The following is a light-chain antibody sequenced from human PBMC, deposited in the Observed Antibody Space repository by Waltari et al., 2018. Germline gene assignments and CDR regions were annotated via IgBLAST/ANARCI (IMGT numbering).Light chain of an antibody. J-gene: IGLJ3*02. CDR3: SSYTTRSTWV. CDR1: IGRFDF. CDR2: EVK. V-gene: IGLV2-14*01. Sequence: IGRFDFVSWYQQHPGQAPRLLIYEVKYRPSGVSDRFSGSKSDNTASLTIFGLQAEDEADYYCSSYTTRSTWVFGGGTKLTVL.